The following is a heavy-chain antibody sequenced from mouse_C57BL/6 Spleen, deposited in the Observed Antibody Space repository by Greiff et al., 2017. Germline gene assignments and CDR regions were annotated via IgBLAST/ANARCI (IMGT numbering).Heavy chain of an antibody. CDR2: INYDGSST. Sequence: EVKVVESEGGLVQPGSSMKLSCTASGFTFSDYYMAWVRQVPEKGLEWVANINYDGSSTYYLDSLKSRFIISRDNAKNILYLQMSSLKSEDTATYYCARDGGDSSGYVNYIDYWGQGTTLTVSS. CDR3: ARDGGDSSGYVNYIDY. D-gene: IGHD3-2*02. J-gene: IGHJ2*01. CDR1: GFTFSDYY. V-gene: IGHV5-16*01.